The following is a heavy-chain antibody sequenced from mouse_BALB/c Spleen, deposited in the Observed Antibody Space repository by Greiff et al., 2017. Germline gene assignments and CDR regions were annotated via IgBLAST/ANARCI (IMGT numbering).Heavy chain of an antibody. J-gene: IGHJ3*01. Sequence: VKLMESGPGLVAPSQSLSITCTVSGFSLTGYGVNWVRQPPGKGLEWLGMIWGDGSTDYNSALKSRLSISKDNSKSQVFLKMNSLQTDDTARYYCATLYDGYTAWFAYWGQGTLVTVSA. CDR2: IWGDGST. D-gene: IGHD2-3*01. V-gene: IGHV2-6-7*01. CDR3: ATLYDGYTAWFAY. CDR1: GFSLTGYG.